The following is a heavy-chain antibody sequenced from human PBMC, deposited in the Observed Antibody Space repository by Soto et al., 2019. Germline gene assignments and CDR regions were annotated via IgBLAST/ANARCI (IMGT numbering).Heavy chain of an antibody. V-gene: IGHV1-18*01. CDR3: ARADELLWAHDY. J-gene: IGHJ4*02. CDR1: GYTFTSYG. CDR2: ISAYNGST. Sequence: ASVKVSCKASGYTFTSYGISWARQAPGQGLEWMGWISAYNGSTNYAQKLQGRVTMTTDTSTSTAYMELRSLRSDDTAVYYCARADELLWAHDYWGQGTLVTVSS. D-gene: IGHD3-10*01.